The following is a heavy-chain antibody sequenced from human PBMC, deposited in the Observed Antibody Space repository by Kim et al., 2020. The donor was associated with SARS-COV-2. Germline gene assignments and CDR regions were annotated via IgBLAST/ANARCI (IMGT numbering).Heavy chain of an antibody. D-gene: IGHD3-10*01. CDR2: INTNTGNP. Sequence: ASVKVSCKASGYTFTSYAMNWVRQAPGQGLEWMGWINTNTGNPTYAQGFTGRFVFSLDTPVSTAYLQVSSLKAEECAGYYCARGFRGSGSPFLDYGMDVWGQGTTVTVSS. CDR3: ARGFRGSGSPFLDYGMDV. J-gene: IGHJ6*02. V-gene: IGHV7-4-1*02. CDR1: GYTFTSYA.